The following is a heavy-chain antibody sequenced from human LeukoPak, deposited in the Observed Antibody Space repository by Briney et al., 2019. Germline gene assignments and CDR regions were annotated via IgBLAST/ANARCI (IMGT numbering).Heavy chain of an antibody. CDR2: INSDGRST. V-gene: IGHV3-74*01. J-gene: IGHJ4*02. D-gene: IGHD3-22*01. Sequence: PGGSLRLSCAASGFTFSNYWMHWVRQAPGKGLVWVSRINSDGRSTSYADSVKGRFTISRDNAKNMLYLQMNSLRAEDTAVYYCARGYYDSSGYYLIDYWGQGTLVTVSS. CDR3: ARGYYDSSGYYLIDY. CDR1: GFTFSNYW.